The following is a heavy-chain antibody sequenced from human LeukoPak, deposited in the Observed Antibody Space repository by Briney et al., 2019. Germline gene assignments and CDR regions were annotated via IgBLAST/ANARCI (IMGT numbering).Heavy chain of an antibody. CDR3: ARRGVGYCSSTSCYRMNWFDP. CDR2: INHSGST. V-gene: IGHV4-34*01. Sequence: SETLSLTCAVYGGSFSGYYWSWIRQPPGKGLEWIGEINHSGSTNYNPSLKSRVTISVDTPKNQFSLKLSSVTAADTAVYYCARRGVGYCSSTSCYRMNWFDPWGQGTLVTVSS. CDR1: GGSFSGYY. D-gene: IGHD2-2*01. J-gene: IGHJ5*02.